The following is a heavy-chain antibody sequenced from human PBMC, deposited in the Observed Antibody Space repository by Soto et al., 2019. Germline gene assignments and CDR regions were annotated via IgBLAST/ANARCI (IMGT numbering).Heavy chain of an antibody. CDR3: ARGVWFGELWYYYYGMDV. CDR2: IYYSGST. CDR1: GGSISSSSYY. Sequence: PSETLSLICTVSGGSISSSSYYWGWIRQPPGKGLEWIGSIYYSGSTYYNPSLKSRVTISVDTSKNQFSLKLSSVTAADTAVYYCARGVWFGELWYYYYGMDVWGQGTTVTVSS. V-gene: IGHV4-39*01. D-gene: IGHD3-10*01. J-gene: IGHJ6*02.